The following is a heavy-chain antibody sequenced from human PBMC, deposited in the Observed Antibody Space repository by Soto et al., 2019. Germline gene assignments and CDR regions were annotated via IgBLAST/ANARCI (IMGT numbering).Heavy chain of an antibody. D-gene: IGHD6-13*01. CDR2: ISAYNGNT. Sequence: ASVKVSCKASGGTFSSYAISWVRQAPGQGLEWMGWISAYNGNTNYAQKLQGRVTMTTDTYTSTAYMELRSLRSDDTAVYYCARDPSSYSSSWHLSNWFDPWGQGTLVTVSS. CDR1: GGTFSSYA. V-gene: IGHV1-18*01. J-gene: IGHJ5*02. CDR3: ARDPSSYSSSWHLSNWFDP.